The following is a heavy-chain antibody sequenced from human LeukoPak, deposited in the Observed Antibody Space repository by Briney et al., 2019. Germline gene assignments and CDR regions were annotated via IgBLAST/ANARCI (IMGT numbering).Heavy chain of an antibody. CDR2: INPSGGST. CDR3: ARDLELLWFGELNLGDY. D-gene: IGHD3-10*01. Sequence: GASVKVSCKASGYTFTSYYMHWVRQAPGQGLEWMGIINPSGGSTSYAQKFQGRVTMTRDMSTSTVYMELSSLRSDDTAVYYCARDLELLWFGELNLGDYWGQGTLVTVSS. J-gene: IGHJ4*02. CDR1: GYTFTSYY. V-gene: IGHV1-46*01.